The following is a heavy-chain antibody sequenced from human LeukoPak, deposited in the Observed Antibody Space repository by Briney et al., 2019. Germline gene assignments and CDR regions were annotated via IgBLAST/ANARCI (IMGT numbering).Heavy chain of an antibody. V-gene: IGHV1-2*06. D-gene: IGHD6-19*01. Sequence: ASVKVSCKAPGYTFTGYYMHWVRQAPGQGLEWMGRINPNSGGTNYAQKFQGRVTMTRDTSISTAYMELSRLRSDDTAVYYCARDRAVADSYYYYYMDVWGKGTTVTVSS. CDR2: INPNSGGT. CDR3: ARDRAVADSYYYYYMDV. J-gene: IGHJ6*03. CDR1: GYTFTGYY.